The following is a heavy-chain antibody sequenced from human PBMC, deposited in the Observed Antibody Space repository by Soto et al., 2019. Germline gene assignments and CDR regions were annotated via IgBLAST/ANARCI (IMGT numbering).Heavy chain of an antibody. V-gene: IGHV3-23*01. CDR2: ISGSGGST. J-gene: IGHJ6*03. D-gene: IGHD5-12*01. CDR1: GFTFSSYA. Sequence: EVQLLESGGGLVQPGGSLRLSCAASGFTFSSYAMSWVRQAPGKGLEWVSAISGSGGSTYYADSVKGRFTISRDNSKNTLNLQITSLRAEATALYTCAKFSYSGYAHYYSYMDVWGKGPTLT. CDR3: AKFSYSGYAHYYSYMDV.